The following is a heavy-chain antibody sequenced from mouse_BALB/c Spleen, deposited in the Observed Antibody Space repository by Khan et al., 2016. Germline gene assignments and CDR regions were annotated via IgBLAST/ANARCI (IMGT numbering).Heavy chain of an antibody. CDR2: ISYSGST. CDR1: GDSITSGY. CDR3: ARDYYGSIRYYYAMDY. D-gene: IGHD1-1*01. J-gene: IGHJ4*01. V-gene: IGHV3-8*02. Sequence: EVQLQESGPSLVKPSQTLSLTCSVTGDSITSGYWNWIRKFPGNKLEYMGYISYSGSTYYNPSLKSRNSITRDTSKNQYYLQLNSVTTEDTATYXCARDYYGSIRYYYAMDYWGQGTSVTVSS.